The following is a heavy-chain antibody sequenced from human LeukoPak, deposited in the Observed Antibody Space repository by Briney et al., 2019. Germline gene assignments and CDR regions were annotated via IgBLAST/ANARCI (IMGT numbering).Heavy chain of an antibody. D-gene: IGHD3-10*01. CDR1: GYTFTSYG. J-gene: IGHJ4*02. CDR3: ARVPDYYGSGSYYLFDY. Sequence: GASVKVSCKASGYTFTSYGISWVRQAPGQGLEWMGWISAYNGNTNYAQKLQGRVTMTTDTSTSTAYMELRSLRSDDTAVYYCARVPDYYGSGSYYLFDYWGQGTLVTVSS. CDR2: ISAYNGNT. V-gene: IGHV1-18*01.